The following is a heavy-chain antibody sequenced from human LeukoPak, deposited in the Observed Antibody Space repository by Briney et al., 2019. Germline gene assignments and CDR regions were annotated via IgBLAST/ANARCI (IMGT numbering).Heavy chain of an antibody. J-gene: IGHJ3*02. CDR2: IYTSGST. D-gene: IGHD6-13*01. CDR3: AREGFLYSSSAFDI. V-gene: IGHV4-61*02. Sequence: SETLSLTCTVSGGSISSGSYYWSWIRRPAGKGLEWIGRIYTSGSTNYNPSLKSRVTISVDTSKNQFSLKLSSVTAADTAVYYCAREGFLYSSSAFDIWGQGTMVTVSS. CDR1: GGSISSGSYY.